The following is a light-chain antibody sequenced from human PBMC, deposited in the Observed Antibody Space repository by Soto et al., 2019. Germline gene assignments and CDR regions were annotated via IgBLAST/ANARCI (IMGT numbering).Light chain of an antibody. J-gene: IGLJ1*01. CDR3: CSFAGSGIYV. Sequence: QSVLTQPASVSGSPGQSITISCTGTSSDVGSHDLVSWYQQHPGRAPKLMIYEGNKRPSGISDRFSGSKSGNTASLTISGLQAEDEADYYCCSFAGSGIYVFGTGTQLTVL. V-gene: IGLV2-23*01. CDR1: SSDVGSHDL. CDR2: EGN.